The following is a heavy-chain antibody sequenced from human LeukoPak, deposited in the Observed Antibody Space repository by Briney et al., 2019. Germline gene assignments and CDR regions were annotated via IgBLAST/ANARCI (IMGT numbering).Heavy chain of an antibody. CDR2: ISGSGGST. J-gene: IGHJ5*02. Sequence: GGSLRLSCAASGFTFSSYAMSWVRQAPGKGLEWVSAISGSGGSTYYADSVKGRFTISRDNSKNTLYLQMNSLKAEDTAVHYCAKADCSGGRCYWFEPWGQGTLVTVSS. V-gene: IGHV3-23*01. CDR3: AKADCSGGRCYWFEP. CDR1: GFTFSSYA. D-gene: IGHD2-15*01.